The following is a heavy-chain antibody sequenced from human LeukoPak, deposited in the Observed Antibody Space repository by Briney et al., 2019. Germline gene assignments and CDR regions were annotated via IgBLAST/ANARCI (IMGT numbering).Heavy chain of an antibody. CDR3: ASIAARPRGMDV. CDR2: INHSGST. CDR1: GGSFSGYY. V-gene: IGHV4-34*01. D-gene: IGHD6-6*01. J-gene: IGHJ6*02. Sequence: PSETLSLTCAVYGGSFSGYYWSWIRQPPGKGLEWIGEINHSGSTNYNPSLKSRVTISVDTSKNRFSLKLSSVTAADTAVYYCASIAARPRGMDVWGQGTTVTVSS.